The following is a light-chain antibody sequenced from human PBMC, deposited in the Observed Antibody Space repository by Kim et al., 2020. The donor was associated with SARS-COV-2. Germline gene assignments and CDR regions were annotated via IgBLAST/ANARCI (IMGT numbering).Light chain of an antibody. CDR3: QAWDSSTAV. CDR2: QDS. CDR1: ILGEKY. V-gene: IGLV3-1*01. J-gene: IGLJ2*01. Sequence: VPPGQTASITCSGDILGEKYACWYQQKPGRSPVLVIYQDSKRPSGIPARFSGSNSGNTATLPISGTQAMDEADYYCQAWDSSTAVFGGGTQLTVL.